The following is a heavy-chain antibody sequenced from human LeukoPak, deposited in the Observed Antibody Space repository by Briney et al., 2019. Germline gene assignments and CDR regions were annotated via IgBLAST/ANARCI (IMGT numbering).Heavy chain of an antibody. J-gene: IGHJ3*02. CDR3: ARVSYQIVAFDI. Sequence: PSGTLSPTCAVSGGSISSSNWWSWVRQPPGKGLEWIGEIYHSGSTNYNPSLKSRVTISVDTSKNQISLKLSSVTAADTAVYYCARVSYQIVAFDIWGQGTMVTVSS. V-gene: IGHV4-4*02. CDR1: GGSISSSNW. CDR2: IYHSGST. D-gene: IGHD1-26*01.